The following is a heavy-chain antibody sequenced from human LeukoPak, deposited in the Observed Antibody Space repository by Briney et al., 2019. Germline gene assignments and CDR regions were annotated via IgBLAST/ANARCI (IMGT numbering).Heavy chain of an antibody. Sequence: GGSLRLSCAASGFTFSSYSMNWVRLAPGKGLEWVSSIRSSDSYSNYADSVKGRFTISRDNANNSLYLQMSSLRAEDSAVYYCARQGVGVDYWGQGTLVTVSS. V-gene: IGHV3-21*06. CDR2: IRSSDSYS. CDR3: ARQGVGVDY. J-gene: IGHJ4*02. D-gene: IGHD3-16*01. CDR1: GFTFSSYS.